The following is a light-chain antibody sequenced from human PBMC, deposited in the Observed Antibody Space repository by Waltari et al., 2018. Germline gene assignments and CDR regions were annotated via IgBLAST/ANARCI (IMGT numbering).Light chain of an antibody. Sequence: EIVLTQSLATLSLSLGERATLSSRASQSVSNYLTWYQQKVGQAPRLLIYDASTRATGIPARFSGSGSETDFTLTISSLEPEDFAVDYCQQRSNWGTFGQGTKVEIK. CDR3: QQRSNWGT. CDR2: DAS. V-gene: IGKV3-11*01. CDR1: QSVSNY. J-gene: IGKJ1*01.